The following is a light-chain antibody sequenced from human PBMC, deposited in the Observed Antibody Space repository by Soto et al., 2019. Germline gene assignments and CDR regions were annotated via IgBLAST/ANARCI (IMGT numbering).Light chain of an antibody. CDR3: SLYTSDRTYV. Sequence: QSALTLPPSVSGSPGQSVTISCTGTSSDFGSYNRVSWYQRPPGTGPKLMIYEVSNRPSGVPDRFSGSKSGNTASLTISGLQAEDEAEYYCSLYTSDRTYVFGTGTKVTVL. CDR1: SSDFGSYNR. V-gene: IGLV2-18*01. J-gene: IGLJ1*01. CDR2: EVS.